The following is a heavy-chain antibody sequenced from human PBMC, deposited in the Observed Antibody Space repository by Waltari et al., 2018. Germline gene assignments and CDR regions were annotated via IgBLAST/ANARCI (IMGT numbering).Heavy chain of an antibody. D-gene: IGHD1-26*01. CDR2: TPYTGDP. V-gene: IGHV4-39*01. Sequence: QPQLRESGPGLVKPSETLSLTCTVSGDSISSQTSYWAWIRQPPGKGPGWIATTPYTGDPFFSPSHRRRLPISVETSKNEFSPRLGFPTAADPALYYCARHGTERRGDYYFHLEVWGNGTTVTVSS. J-gene: IGHJ6*03. CDR3: ARHGTERRGDYYFHLEV. CDR1: GDSISSQTSY.